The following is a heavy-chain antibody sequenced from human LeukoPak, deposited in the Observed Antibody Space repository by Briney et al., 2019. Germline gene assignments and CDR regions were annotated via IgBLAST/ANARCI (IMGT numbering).Heavy chain of an antibody. Sequence: PGGSLRLSCAASGFTFSSYGMHWVRQAPGKGLEWVAFIRYDGSNKYYADSVKGRFTISRDNSKNTLYLQMNSLTAEDTAVYYCAKSRRDTLYSSSDYWGQGTLVTVSS. CDR3: AKSRRDTLYSSSDY. J-gene: IGHJ4*02. CDR1: GFTFSSYG. D-gene: IGHD4-11*01. V-gene: IGHV3-30*02. CDR2: IRYDGSNK.